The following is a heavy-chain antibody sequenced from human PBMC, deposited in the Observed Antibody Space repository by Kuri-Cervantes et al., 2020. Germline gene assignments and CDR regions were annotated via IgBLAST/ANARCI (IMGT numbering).Heavy chain of an antibody. Sequence: ASVKVSCKASGYTFTSYAMNWVRQAPGQGLEWMGWINTNTGNPTYAQGFTGRFVFSLDTSVGTAYLQISSLKAEDTAVYYCARAPYDFWSGYDYYYYYMDVWGKGTTVTVSS. J-gene: IGHJ6*03. CDR2: INTNTGNP. V-gene: IGHV7-4-1*02. D-gene: IGHD3-3*01. CDR3: ARAPYDFWSGYDYYYYYMDV. CDR1: GYTFTSYA.